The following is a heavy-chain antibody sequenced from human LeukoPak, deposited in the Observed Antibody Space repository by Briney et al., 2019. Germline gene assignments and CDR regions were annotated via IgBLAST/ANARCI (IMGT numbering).Heavy chain of an antibody. CDR2: IRSKANSYAT. D-gene: IGHD3-22*01. Sequence: GGSLRLSCAASGFTFSGSAMHWVRQASGKGLEWVGRIRSKANSYATAYAASVKGRFTISRDDSKNTAYLQMNSLKTEDTAVYYCTRHGPDERYYDSSGYYWNWGQGTLVTVSS. J-gene: IGHJ4*02. V-gene: IGHV3-73*01. CDR3: TRHGPDERYYDSSGYYWN. CDR1: GFTFSGSA.